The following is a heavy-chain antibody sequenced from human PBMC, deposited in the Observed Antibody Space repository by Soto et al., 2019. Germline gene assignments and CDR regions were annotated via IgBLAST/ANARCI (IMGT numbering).Heavy chain of an antibody. CDR1: GGSISSGGYY. D-gene: IGHD3-22*01. J-gene: IGHJ5*02. CDR2: IYYSGST. CDR3: ARVGPWVPYYYDSSPYTFENWFDP. V-gene: IGHV4-31*03. Sequence: SETLSLTCTVSGGSISSGGYYWSWIRQHPGKGLEWIGYIYYSGSTYFNPSLKSRVTISVDTSKNQFSLKLSSVTAADTAVYYCARVGPWVPYYYDSSPYTFENWFDPWGQGTLVTVSS.